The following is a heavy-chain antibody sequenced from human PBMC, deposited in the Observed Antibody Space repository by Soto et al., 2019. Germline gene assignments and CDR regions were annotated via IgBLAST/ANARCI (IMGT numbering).Heavy chain of an antibody. CDR3: ARDGRARSAYASDYYHFSGMDV. J-gene: IGHJ6*02. Sequence: GGSLRLSCAASGFIFSTYSMNWVRQAPGKGLEWVSYISTSTSTIYYADSVKGRFTISRDNAKNSLYLQMNSLRDEDTAVYFCARDGRARSAYASDYYHFSGMDVCGQGTTVTVSS. V-gene: IGHV3-48*02. CDR2: ISTSTSTI. CDR1: GFIFSTYS. D-gene: IGHD3-3*01.